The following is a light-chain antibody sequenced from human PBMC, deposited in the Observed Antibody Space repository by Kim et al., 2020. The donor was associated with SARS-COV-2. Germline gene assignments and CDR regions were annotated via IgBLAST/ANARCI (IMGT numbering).Light chain of an antibody. V-gene: IGKV3-11*01. CDR1: QSHSIY. CDR3: QHRNSWPPTFT. Sequence: PGERATLSCRARQSHSIYVAWYQQKPGQAPRLLIYDASNRATGIPGRFSGSGSGADFSLTISSLEPEDFAVYYCQHRNSWPPTFTFGPGTKVDIK. J-gene: IGKJ3*01. CDR2: DAS.